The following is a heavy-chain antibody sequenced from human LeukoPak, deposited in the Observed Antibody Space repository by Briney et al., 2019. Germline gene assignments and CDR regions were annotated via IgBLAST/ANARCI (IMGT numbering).Heavy chain of an antibody. CDR3: AKERGLGIAAVRGVFDY. Sequence: GGSLRLSCAASGFTFSCYAMSWVRQAPGKGLEWVSAISGSGGSTYYADSVKGRFTISRDNSKNTLYLQMNSLRAEDTAVYYCAKERGLGIAAVRGVFDYWGQGTLVTVSS. J-gene: IGHJ4*02. CDR1: GFTFSCYA. D-gene: IGHD6-13*01. V-gene: IGHV3-23*01. CDR2: ISGSGGST.